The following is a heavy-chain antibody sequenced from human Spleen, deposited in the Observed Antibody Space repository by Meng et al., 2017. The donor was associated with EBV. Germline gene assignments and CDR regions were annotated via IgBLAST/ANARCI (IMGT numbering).Heavy chain of an antibody. D-gene: IGHD6-13*01. J-gene: IGHJ4*02. Sequence: QVQLVQSGSELKKPGASVKVSCTASGYTFTNYAINWVRQAPGQGLEWMGWIDTNTGHPTYAQGFTGQFVFSLDTSVNTAFLQISSLKAADSAVYYCVSTISAAGYWGQGTRVTVSS. CDR1: GYTFTNYA. CDR2: IDTNTGHP. CDR3: VSTISAAGY. V-gene: IGHV7-4-1*02.